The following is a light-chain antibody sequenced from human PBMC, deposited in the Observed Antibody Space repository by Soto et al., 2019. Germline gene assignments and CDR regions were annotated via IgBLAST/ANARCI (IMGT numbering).Light chain of an antibody. Sequence: EIVLTQSPATLSLSPGERATLSCRASQSVKNFLAWYQQKPGQATRLLIYDASNRATGIPARLSGSGSGTNLPLTISSLEPEDVAVYYCQQHSTWPVTFGQGTQLEI. V-gene: IGKV3-11*01. J-gene: IGKJ2*01. CDR3: QQHSTWPVT. CDR2: DAS. CDR1: QSVKNF.